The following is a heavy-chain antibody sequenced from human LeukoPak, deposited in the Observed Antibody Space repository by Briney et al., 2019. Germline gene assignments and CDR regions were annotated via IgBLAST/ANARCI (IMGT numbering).Heavy chain of an antibody. CDR1: GYSFTSYW. CDR2: IYPGDSDT. J-gene: IGHJ3*02. D-gene: IGHD2-21*02. Sequence: GESLKISCKGSGYSFTSYWIGWVRPMPGKGLEWMGIIYPGDSDTRYSPSFHGQVTISAAKSINTAYLQWSALKASDTAMYYCARQILPLTQIVVVTDAFDIWGQGTMVTVSS. CDR3: ARQILPLTQIVVVTDAFDI. V-gene: IGHV5-51*01.